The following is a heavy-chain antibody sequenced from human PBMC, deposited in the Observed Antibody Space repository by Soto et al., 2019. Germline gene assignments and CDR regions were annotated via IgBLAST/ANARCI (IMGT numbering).Heavy chain of an antibody. Sequence: ASVKVSCKVSGYTLTELSMHWVRQAPGKGLEWMGGFDPEDGETIYAQKFQGRVTMTEDTSTDTAYMELSSLRSEDTAVYYCARGRGSSGWSSYYYYYGMDVWGQGTTVTVS. CDR2: FDPEDGET. D-gene: IGHD6-19*01. V-gene: IGHV1-24*01. J-gene: IGHJ6*02. CDR3: ARGRGSSGWSSYYYYYGMDV. CDR1: GYTLTELS.